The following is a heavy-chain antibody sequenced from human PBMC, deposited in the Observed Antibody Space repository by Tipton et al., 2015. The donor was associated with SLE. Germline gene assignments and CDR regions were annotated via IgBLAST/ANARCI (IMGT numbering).Heavy chain of an antibody. Sequence: SLRLSCAASGFTVSSNYMSWVLQAPGKGLEWVSVIYSGGSTYYADSVKGRFTISRDNSKNTLYLQMNSLRAEDTAVYYCARGGCSGGSCYLPFDYWGQGTLVTVSS. CDR2: IYSGGST. CDR1: GFTVSSNY. V-gene: IGHV3-66*01. D-gene: IGHD2-15*01. J-gene: IGHJ4*02. CDR3: ARGGCSGGSCYLPFDY.